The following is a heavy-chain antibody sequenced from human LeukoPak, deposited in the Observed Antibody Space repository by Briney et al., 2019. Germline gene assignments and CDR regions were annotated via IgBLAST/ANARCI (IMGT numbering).Heavy chain of an antibody. CDR3: ARVMVRGVWGSCFDY. J-gene: IGHJ4*02. CDR2: IYYRGST. CDR1: GDSLSSYS. Sequence: SGTLSLTCTVSGDSLSSYSRSWIRQPPGKGLEWIGDIYYRGSTNYTPSLESRVTMLVDTSKNPFSLKLSCVTAADTAVYYCARVMVRGVWGSCFDYWGQGTLVTVSS. D-gene: IGHD3-10*01. V-gene: IGHV4-59*01.